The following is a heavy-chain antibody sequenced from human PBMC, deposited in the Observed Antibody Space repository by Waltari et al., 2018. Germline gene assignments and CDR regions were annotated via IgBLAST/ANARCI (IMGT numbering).Heavy chain of an antibody. CDR2: IFTSGST. CDR3: ARVAGYDFWSGYFPD. D-gene: IGHD3-3*01. Sequence: QVQLQESGPGLVKPSETLSLTCTDTGGSISSYYWRWIGQAPGKGMAWIGYIFTSGSTNYNPSLKGRVTISVDTSKNPFSLKLSSVTAADTAVYYCARVAGYDFWSGYFPDWGQGTLVTVSS. V-gene: IGHV4-4*09. J-gene: IGHJ4*02. CDR1: GGSISSYY.